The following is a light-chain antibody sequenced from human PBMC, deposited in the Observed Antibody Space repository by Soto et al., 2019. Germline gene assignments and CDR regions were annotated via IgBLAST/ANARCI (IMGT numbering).Light chain of an antibody. CDR2: AAS. V-gene: IGKV1-39*01. Sequence: DIPMTQSPSSLSASVGDRVTITCGARQSISSYLNWYQQTPGKAPNLLIDAASSLQSGVLSRFSGSVCETDFTLDISSLQPENFATYYSQRGESTPLLTFGRRTKVQIK. J-gene: IGKJ4*01. CDR3: QRGESTPLLT. CDR1: QSISSY.